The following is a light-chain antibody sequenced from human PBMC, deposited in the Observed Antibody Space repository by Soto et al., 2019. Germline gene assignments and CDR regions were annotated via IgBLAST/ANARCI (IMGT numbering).Light chain of an antibody. Sequence: EIGLTQSPGTLSLSPGERATLSCRASQSVSSSYLAWYQQKPRQAPRLLIYGASSRATGIPDRLSGSGSGTDFTLTISRLEPEDFAVYYCQQYGSSRTFRQGTKVEIK. CDR3: QQYGSSRT. J-gene: IGKJ1*01. V-gene: IGKV3-20*01. CDR2: GAS. CDR1: QSVSSSY.